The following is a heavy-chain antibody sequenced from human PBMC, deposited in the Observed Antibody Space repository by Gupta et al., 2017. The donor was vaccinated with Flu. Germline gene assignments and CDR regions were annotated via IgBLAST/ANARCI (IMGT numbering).Heavy chain of an antibody. V-gene: IGHV3-53*01. Sequence: ERQLVESGGGLVQPGGSLRLSCAASGFTVNSNYMNWVRQAPGKGLEWGSVIYSGGTPYYADSVKGRFTISRDTSKNTVSLQMNTLRAEDTAIYYCARGPAATIHFDLWGQGALVTVSS. D-gene: IGHD2-21*01. CDR1: GFTVNSNY. CDR3: ARGPAATIHFDL. CDR2: IYSGGTP. J-gene: IGHJ4*02.